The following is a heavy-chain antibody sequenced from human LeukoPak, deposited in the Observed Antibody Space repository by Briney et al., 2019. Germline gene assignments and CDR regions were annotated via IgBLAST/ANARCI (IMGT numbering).Heavy chain of an antibody. V-gene: IGHV4-4*07. J-gene: IGHJ6*03. CDR3: ARDQNYDYYYYMDV. D-gene: IGHD3-10*01. CDR1: GGSITSYY. CDR2: IYTSGST. Sequence: SETLSLTCTVSGGSITSYYWSWIRQPAGKGLEWIGRIYTSGSTNYNPSLKSRVTISVDTSKNQFSLKLSSVTAADTAVYYCARDQNYDYYYYMDVWGKGTTVTVSS.